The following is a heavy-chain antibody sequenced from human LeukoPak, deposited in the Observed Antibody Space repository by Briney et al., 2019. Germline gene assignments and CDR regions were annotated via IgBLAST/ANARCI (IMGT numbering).Heavy chain of an antibody. V-gene: IGHV3-21*01. Sequence: GGSLRLSCAASGFTFSSYGMSWVRQAPGKGLEWVSVISSGSSYIYYADSVKGRFTISRDNTKNSLYLQMNSLRTEDTAVYYCARDPNMVITYLFDSWGQGTLVTVSS. CDR2: ISSGSSYI. D-gene: IGHD4/OR15-4a*01. J-gene: IGHJ4*02. CDR3: ARDPNMVITYLFDS. CDR1: GFTFSSYG.